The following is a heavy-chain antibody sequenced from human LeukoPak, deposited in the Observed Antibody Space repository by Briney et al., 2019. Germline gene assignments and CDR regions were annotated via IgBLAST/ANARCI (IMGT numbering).Heavy chain of an antibody. J-gene: IGHJ4*02. CDR2: INPNSGGT. Sequence: ASVKVSCKASGYTFTGYYMHWVRQAPGQGLEWMGWINPNSGGTNYAQKFQGRITMTRDTSTSTVYMELSSLRSEDTAVYYCAREVTMDIDYWGQGTLVTVSS. CDR1: GYTFTGYY. V-gene: IGHV1-2*02. D-gene: IGHD3-10*01. CDR3: AREVTMDIDY.